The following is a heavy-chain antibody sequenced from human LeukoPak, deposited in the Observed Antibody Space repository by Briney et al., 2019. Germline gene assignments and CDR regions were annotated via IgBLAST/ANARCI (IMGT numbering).Heavy chain of an antibody. J-gene: IGHJ4*02. D-gene: IGHD4-11*01. Sequence: SETLSLTCAVYGGSFSGYYWSWIRQPQGKGLEWIGEINHSGSTNYNPSLKSRVTISVDTSKNQFSLKLSSVTAADTAVYYCARGQRASKSFDYWGQGTLVTVSS. CDR3: ARGQRASKSFDY. V-gene: IGHV4-34*01. CDR2: INHSGST. CDR1: GGSFSGYY.